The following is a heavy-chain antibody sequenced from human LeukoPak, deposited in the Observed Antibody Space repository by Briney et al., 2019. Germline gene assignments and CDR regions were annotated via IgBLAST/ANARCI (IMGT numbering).Heavy chain of an antibody. V-gene: IGHV1-18*01. Sequence: SSVTLSFTSSAYTFTINSISWVRHAPGQGLERMGWIRAYNGNTNYAQKLQGRVTMTTDTSTSTAYMELRSLRSDDTAVYYCARSLAYYDSSGCDYWGQGTLVTVSS. CDR2: IRAYNGNT. J-gene: IGHJ4*02. CDR3: ARSLAYYDSSGCDY. D-gene: IGHD3-22*01. CDR1: AYTFTINS.